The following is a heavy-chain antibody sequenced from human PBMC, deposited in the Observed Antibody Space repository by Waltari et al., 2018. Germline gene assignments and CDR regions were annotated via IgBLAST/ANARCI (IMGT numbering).Heavy chain of an antibody. Sequence: EVQLMESVGGFGQPGRSRRLACEASGFIFRTARVHWGRQGPGKGLVLVSRIDKGDGSGTSYADSVKGRFTIARDNAKNTLYLQMNSLRAEDTGVYYCARDHYYSKDVWGTGTTVTVSS. V-gene: IGHV3-74*01. J-gene: IGHJ6*04. CDR1: GFIFRTAR. CDR2: IDKGDGSGT. CDR3: ARDHYYSKDV.